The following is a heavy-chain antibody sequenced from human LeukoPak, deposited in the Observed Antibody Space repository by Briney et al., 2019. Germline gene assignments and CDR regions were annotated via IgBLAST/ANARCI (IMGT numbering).Heavy chain of an antibody. CDR1: GGSISSSSYY. V-gene: IGHV4-39*01. Sequence: PSETLSLTCTVSGGSISSSSYYWGWIRQPPGKGLEWIGSIYYSGSTYYNPSLKSRVTISVDTSKNQFSLKLSSVTAADTAVHYCARQGYYDSSGYYYVFDPWGQGTLVTVSS. CDR3: ARQGYYDSSGYYYVFDP. CDR2: IYYSGST. D-gene: IGHD3-22*01. J-gene: IGHJ5*02.